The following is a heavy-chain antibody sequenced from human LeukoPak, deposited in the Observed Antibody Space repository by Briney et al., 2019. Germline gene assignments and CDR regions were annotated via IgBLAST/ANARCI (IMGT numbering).Heavy chain of an antibody. CDR1: GGSISSSSYY. V-gene: IGHV4-39*07. J-gene: IGHJ5*02. D-gene: IGHD6-13*01. Sequence: SETLSLTCTVSGGSISSSSYYWGWIRQPPGKGLEWIGSIYYSGSTYYNPSLKSRVTISVDTSKNQFSLKLSSVTAADTAVYYCAREVQQLVRWFDPWGQGTLVTVSS. CDR3: AREVQQLVRWFDP. CDR2: IYYSGST.